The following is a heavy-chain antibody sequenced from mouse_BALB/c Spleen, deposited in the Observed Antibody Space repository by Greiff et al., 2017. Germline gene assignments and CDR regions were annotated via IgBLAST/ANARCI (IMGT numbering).Heavy chain of an antibody. CDR3: ARDYYGYGAY. CDR1: GFTFSSFG. V-gene: IGHV5-17*02. CDR2: ISSGRSTI. Sequence: EVQLVESGGGLVQPGGSRKLSCAASGFTFSSFGMHWVRQAPEKGLEWVAYISSGRSTIYYADTVKGRFTISRDNPKNTLFLQMTSLRSEDTAMYYCARDYYGYGAYWGQGTLVTVSA. D-gene: IGHD1-2*01. J-gene: IGHJ3*01.